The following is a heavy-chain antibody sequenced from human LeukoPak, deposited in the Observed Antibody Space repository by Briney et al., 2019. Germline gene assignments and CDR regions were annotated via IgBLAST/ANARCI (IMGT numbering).Heavy chain of an antibody. J-gene: IGHJ4*02. CDR2: INHSGST. V-gene: IGHV4-34*01. CDR1: GGPFSGYY. CDR3: ARGRQYYFDY. Sequence: SETLSLTCAVYGGPFSGYYWSWIRQPPGKGLEWIGEINHSGSTNYNPSLKSRVTISVDTSKNQFSLKLSSVTAADTAVYYCARGRQYYFDYWGQGTLVTVSS.